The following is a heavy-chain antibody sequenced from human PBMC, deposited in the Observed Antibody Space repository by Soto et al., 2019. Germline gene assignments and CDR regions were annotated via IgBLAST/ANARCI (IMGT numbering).Heavy chain of an antibody. CDR3: ARGDSRNNWFDP. D-gene: IGHD3-22*01. CDR1: GYTFTGYY. CDR2: INPNSGGT. Sequence: ASVKVSCKASGYTFTGYYMHGGRQAPGQGLEWMGWINPNSGGTNYAQKFQGRVTMTRDTSISTAYMELSRLRSDDTAVYYCARGDSRNNWFDPWGQGTLVTVSS. J-gene: IGHJ5*02. V-gene: IGHV1-2*02.